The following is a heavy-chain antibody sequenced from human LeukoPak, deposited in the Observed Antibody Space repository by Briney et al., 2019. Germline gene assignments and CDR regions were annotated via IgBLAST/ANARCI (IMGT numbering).Heavy chain of an antibody. J-gene: IGHJ4*02. V-gene: IGHV3-23*01. Sequence: GGSLRLSCAASGFTFSSYAMTWVRQAPGQGLGWVSAISGSGDSTYYADSVKGRFTISRDNSENTLYLQMNSLRAEDTAVYYCAKRPGGGNYHFDYWGQGTLVTVSS. CDR1: GFTFSSYA. D-gene: IGHD1-7*01. CDR3: AKRPGGGNYHFDY. CDR2: ISGSGDST.